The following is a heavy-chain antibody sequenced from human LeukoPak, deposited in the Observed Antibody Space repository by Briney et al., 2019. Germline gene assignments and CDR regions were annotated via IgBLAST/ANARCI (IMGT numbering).Heavy chain of an antibody. Sequence: PGRSLRLSCAASGFTFSSYGMHWVRQAPGKGLEWVAVISYDGSNKYYADSVKGRFTISRDNSKNTLYLQMNSLRAEDTAVYYCSGSYQTYYFDYWGQGTLVTVSS. CDR3: SGSYQTYYFDY. CDR2: ISYDGSNK. D-gene: IGHD3-16*02. V-gene: IGHV3-30*03. CDR1: GFTFSSYG. J-gene: IGHJ4*02.